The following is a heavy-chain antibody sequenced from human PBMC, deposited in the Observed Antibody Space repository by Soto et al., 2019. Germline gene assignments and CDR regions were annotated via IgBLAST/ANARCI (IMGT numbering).Heavy chain of an antibody. CDR2: ISSRGTT. Sequence: SETLSLTCSGDSFLSAGFYWTWIRQPPGKGLEWLGYISSRGTTYYNPSLKGRVAISVDTSKNHLSLRLRSVTPDDTAVYFCALDGIDGTVFDYWGQGILVTVSS. CDR3: ALDGIDGTVFDY. CDR1: GDSFLSAGFY. J-gene: IGHJ4*02. V-gene: IGHV4-61*03. D-gene: IGHD1-26*01.